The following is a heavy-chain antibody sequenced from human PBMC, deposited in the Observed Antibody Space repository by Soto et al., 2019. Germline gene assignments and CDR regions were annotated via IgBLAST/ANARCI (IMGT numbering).Heavy chain of an antibody. CDR3: ARSPVPAAIYWFDP. V-gene: IGHV4-30-4*01. CDR1: RSSISSGDYY. J-gene: IGHJ5*02. D-gene: IGHD2-2*02. CDR2: IYYSGST. Sequence: PSETLSLTCTVTRSSISSGDYYWSWSRQPPGKGLEWIGYIYYSGSTYYNPSLKSRVTISVDTSKNQFSLKLSSVTAADTAVYYCARSPVPAAIYWFDPWGQGTLVTVSS.